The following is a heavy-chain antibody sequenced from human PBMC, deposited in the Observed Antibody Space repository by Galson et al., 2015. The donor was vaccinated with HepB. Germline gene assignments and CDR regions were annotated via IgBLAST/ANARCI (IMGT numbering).Heavy chain of an antibody. D-gene: IGHD6-13*01. CDR1: DYTFTSYG. J-gene: IGHJ4*02. V-gene: IGHV1-18*04. CDR3: ATDGEKLVPTAY. CDR2: ISPYNGKT. Sequence: SVKVSCKGSDYTFTSYGVTWVRQSPGQGLEWMGWISPYNGKTQYAQKFQGRVTLSTDPSTNTAYMELRSLKYDDTAVYYCATDGEKLVPTAYWGQGTLVTISS.